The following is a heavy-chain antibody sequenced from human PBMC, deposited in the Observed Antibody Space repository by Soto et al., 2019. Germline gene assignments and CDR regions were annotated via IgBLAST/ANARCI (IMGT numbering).Heavy chain of an antibody. Sequence: GASVKVSCKASGYTFTSYGISWVRQAPGQGLEWMGWISAYNGNTNYAQKLQGRVTMTTDTSTSTAYMELRSLRSDDTAVYYCARDYSVGATLGAFDIWGQGTMVTVSS. CDR3: ARDYSVGATLGAFDI. CDR2: ISAYNGNT. CDR1: GYTFTSYG. D-gene: IGHD1-26*01. J-gene: IGHJ3*02. V-gene: IGHV1-18*04.